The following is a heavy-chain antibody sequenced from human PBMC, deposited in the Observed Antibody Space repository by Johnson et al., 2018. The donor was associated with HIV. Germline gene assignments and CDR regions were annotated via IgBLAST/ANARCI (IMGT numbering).Heavy chain of an antibody. J-gene: IGHJ3*02. D-gene: IGHD5/OR15-5a*01. V-gene: IGHV3-66*01. Sequence: VQLVESGGGLVKPGGSLRLSCAASGFTFSDYYMSWIRQAPGKGLEWVSVIYSGDSTYYADAVKGRFTISRDNSKNTLYLQMNSLRAEDTAVYYCARDNLRAFDIWGQGTMVTVSS. CDR3: ARDNLRAFDI. CDR2: IYSGDST. CDR1: GFTFSDYY.